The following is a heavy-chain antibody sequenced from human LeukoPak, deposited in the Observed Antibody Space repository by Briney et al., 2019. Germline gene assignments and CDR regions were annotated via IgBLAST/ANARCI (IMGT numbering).Heavy chain of an antibody. V-gene: IGHV1-69*05. J-gene: IGHJ4*02. CDR3: TRARDFYDSSGYVRGFDY. D-gene: IGHD3-22*01. CDR2: IIPIFGTA. CDR1: GGTFSSYA. Sequence: SVKVSCKASGGTFSSYAISWVRQAPGQGLEWMGGIIPIFGTANYAQKFQGRVTMTRDTSITTAYMELSSLSSEDTALYYCTRARDFYDSSGYVRGFDYWGQGTLVTVSS.